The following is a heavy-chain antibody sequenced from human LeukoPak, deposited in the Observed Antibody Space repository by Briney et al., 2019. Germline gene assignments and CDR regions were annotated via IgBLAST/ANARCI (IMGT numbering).Heavy chain of an antibody. V-gene: IGHV3-21*01. Sequence: GGSLRLSCAASGFTLNRYPMHWVRQAPGKGLEWVSSISSGSTDIYYAESVKGRFTTSRDSASNSLSLQMNSLRAEDTAVYYCARVSMTTVTTYDNYYMDVWGKGTTVTVSS. J-gene: IGHJ6*03. D-gene: IGHD4-17*01. CDR3: ARVSMTTVTTYDNYYMDV. CDR1: GFTLNRYP. CDR2: ISSGSTDI.